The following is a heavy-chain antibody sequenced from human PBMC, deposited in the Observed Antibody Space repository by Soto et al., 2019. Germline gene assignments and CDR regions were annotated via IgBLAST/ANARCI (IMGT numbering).Heavy chain of an antibody. D-gene: IGHD4-17*01. CDR1: RFSLNTYG. Sequence: GGSLRLSCTPSRFSLNTYGMTWVRRAPGKGLEWVSTLSASGSGSYYAESVKGRFTVSRDNSKNTMYLQMNSLRDEDTAVYYCAKNSYGDSWNFGLDVWGQGTTVTVSS. V-gene: IGHV3-23*01. CDR3: AKNSYGDSWNFGLDV. J-gene: IGHJ6*02. CDR2: LSASGSGS.